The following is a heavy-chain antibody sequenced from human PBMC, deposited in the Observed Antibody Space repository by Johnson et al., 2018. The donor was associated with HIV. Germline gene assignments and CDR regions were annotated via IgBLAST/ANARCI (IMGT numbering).Heavy chain of an antibody. J-gene: IGHJ3*02. CDR1: GFTFSSYA. D-gene: IGHD1-26*01. CDR3: ARDHSAGYYPTAFDI. V-gene: IGHV3-7*01. CDR2: IKQDGSEK. Sequence: EVQLLESGGGVVQPGRSLRLSCAASGFTFSSYAMHWVRQAPGKGLEWVANIKQDGSEKYYVDSVKGRFTIFRDNAKNSLYLQMNSLGADDPAVYYCARDHSAGYYPTAFDIWGQGTMVTVSS.